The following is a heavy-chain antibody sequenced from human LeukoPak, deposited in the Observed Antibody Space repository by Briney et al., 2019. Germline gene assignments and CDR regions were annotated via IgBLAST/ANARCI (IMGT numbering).Heavy chain of an antibody. CDR2: INHSGST. J-gene: IGHJ4*02. Sequence: SETLSLTCAVYGGSFSGYYWTWIRQPPGKGLKWIGEINHSGSTNYNPSLKSRVTISVDTSKNQFSLKLSSVTAAGTAVYYCARRGGYSYGYVVDYWGQGTLVTVSS. CDR3: ARRGGYSYGYVVDY. D-gene: IGHD5-18*01. V-gene: IGHV4-34*01. CDR1: GGSFSGYY.